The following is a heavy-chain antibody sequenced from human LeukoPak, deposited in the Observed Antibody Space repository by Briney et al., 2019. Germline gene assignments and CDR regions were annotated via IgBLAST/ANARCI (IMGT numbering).Heavy chain of an antibody. CDR1: GGSISSYY. Sequence: PSETLSLTCSVSGGSISSYYWSWLRQPPGKGLEWIGYLYYSGSTNSNPSLKSRVTMSVDTSKNQSSLKLRSVTAADTAVYYCARGGSGISNAFDIWGQGTMVTVSS. J-gene: IGHJ3*02. D-gene: IGHD3-10*01. CDR3: ARGGSGISNAFDI. V-gene: IGHV4-59*01. CDR2: LYYSGST.